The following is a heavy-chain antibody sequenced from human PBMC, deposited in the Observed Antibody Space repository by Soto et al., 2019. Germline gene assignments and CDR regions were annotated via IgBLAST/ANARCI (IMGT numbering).Heavy chain of an antibody. CDR2: INHSGST. CDR1: GGSFSGYY. V-gene: IGHV4-34*01. Sequence: SETLSLTCAVYGGSFSGYYWSWIRQPPGKGLEWIGEINHSGSTNYNPSLKSRVTISVDTSKNQFSLKLSSVTAADTAVYYCARGAPPDIVVVPAAHFDYWGQGTLVTVSS. D-gene: IGHD2-2*01. CDR3: ARGAPPDIVVVPAAHFDY. J-gene: IGHJ4*02.